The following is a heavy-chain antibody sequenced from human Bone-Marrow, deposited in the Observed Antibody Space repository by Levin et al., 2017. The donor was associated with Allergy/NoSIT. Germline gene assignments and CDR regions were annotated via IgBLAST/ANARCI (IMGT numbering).Heavy chain of an antibody. Sequence: TGESLKISCAASGFTFSNYAFHWVRQPPGKALEWVAGVTYDGKHTYYADSVKGRFSISRDNSNNRLDVQLNSLRPEDTAVYYCARDLRYNSNNEYYFYYGMDLWGHGTSVTVSS. CDR1: GFTFSNYA. CDR2: VTYDGKHT. J-gene: IGHJ6*02. CDR3: ARDLRYNSNNEYYFYYGMDL. D-gene: IGHD3-16*02. V-gene: IGHV3-30*04.